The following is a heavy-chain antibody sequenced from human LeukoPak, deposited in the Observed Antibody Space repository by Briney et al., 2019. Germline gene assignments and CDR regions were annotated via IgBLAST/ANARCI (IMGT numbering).Heavy chain of an antibody. CDR1: GGSISSSSYY. Sequence: SETLSLTCTVSGGSISSSSYYWGWIRQPPGKGLEWIGSIYYSGSTYYNPSLKSRVTISVDTSKNQFSLKLSSVTAADTAVYYCARRGYYDSRGWFDPWGQGTVVTVSS. D-gene: IGHD3-22*01. J-gene: IGHJ5*02. CDR3: ARRGYYDSRGWFDP. CDR2: IYYSGST. V-gene: IGHV4-39*01.